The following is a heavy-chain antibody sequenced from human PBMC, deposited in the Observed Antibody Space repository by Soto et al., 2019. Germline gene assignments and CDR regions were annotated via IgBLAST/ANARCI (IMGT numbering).Heavy chain of an antibody. J-gene: IGHJ6*04. CDR2: ISSFSNYM. D-gene: IGHD1-26*01. Sequence: PGGSLRLSCAVSGFTFNSYSMNWVRQAPGKGLEWVSSISSFSNYMYYTDSVKGRFTISRDNARNSLYLQMNSLRAEDTAVYYSARAGVYRKKPPNQRASDRAVWGKGTTVTVSS. CDR3: ARAGVYRKKPPNQRASDRAV. CDR1: GFTFNSYS. V-gene: IGHV3-21*01.